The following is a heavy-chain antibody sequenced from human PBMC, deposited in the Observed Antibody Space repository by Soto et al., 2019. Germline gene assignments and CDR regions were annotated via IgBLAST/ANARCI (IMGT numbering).Heavy chain of an antibody. Sequence: LRLSCVASGSTFSTYWMSWVRQAPGKGLEWVANIKQDGSEKYYVDSVKDRFTISRDNAKNSLYLQMNSLRAEDSAVYYCARVYPGGGWPYHYYGMDVWGQGTTVTVSS. CDR1: GSTFSTYW. D-gene: IGHD6-19*01. CDR3: ARVYPGGGWPYHYYGMDV. V-gene: IGHV3-7*01. CDR2: IKQDGSEK. J-gene: IGHJ6*02.